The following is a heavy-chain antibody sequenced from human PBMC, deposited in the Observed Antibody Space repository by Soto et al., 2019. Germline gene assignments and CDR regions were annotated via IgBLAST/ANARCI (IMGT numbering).Heavy chain of an antibody. V-gene: IGHV4-59*01. J-gene: IGHJ5*01. CDR3: ASMIGDPVLSFDS. CDR1: GGSISSYY. CDR2: IFYSGST. D-gene: IGHD3-10*02. Sequence: QVQLQESGPGLVKPSETLSLTCTVSGGSISSYYWSWIRQPPGKGLEWIGFIFYSGSTSYNPSLKSRVPISIDPSEYQSSLKLNSVTAADTAVYYCASMIGDPVLSFDSWGQGTLVAVSS.